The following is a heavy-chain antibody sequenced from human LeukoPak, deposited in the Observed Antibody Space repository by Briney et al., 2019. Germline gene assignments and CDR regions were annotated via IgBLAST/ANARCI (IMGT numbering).Heavy chain of an antibody. J-gene: IGHJ3*02. V-gene: IGHV4-59*08. CDR1: GGSISSYY. CDR3: ARKKLRGNPDDVFNI. D-gene: IGHD1-14*01. Sequence: PSETLSLTCTVSGGSISSYYWSWIRQPPGKGLEWIGYIYYSGSTNYNPSLKSRVTISVDTSKNQFSLKLSSVTAADTAVYYCARKKLRGNPDDVFNIWGQGKRVPASP. CDR2: IYYSGST.